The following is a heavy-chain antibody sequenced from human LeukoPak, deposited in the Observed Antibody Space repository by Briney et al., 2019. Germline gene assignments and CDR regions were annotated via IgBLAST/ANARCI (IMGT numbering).Heavy chain of an antibody. CDR2: IYYSGST. CDR1: AGSISSYY. CDR3: ARSGYYGREFDY. Sequence: SETLSLTCTESAGSISSYYWSWIRQPLGKGLEGIGYIYYSGSTTYNPSLKSRVTISVDTSKNQFSLKLSSVTAADTAVYYCARSGYYGREFDYWGQGTLVTVSS. D-gene: IGHD3-3*01. V-gene: IGHV4-59*01. J-gene: IGHJ4*02.